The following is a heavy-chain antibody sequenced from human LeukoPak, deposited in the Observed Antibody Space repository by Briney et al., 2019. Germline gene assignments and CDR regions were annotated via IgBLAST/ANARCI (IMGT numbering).Heavy chain of an antibody. J-gene: IGHJ6*02. CDR3: ARYCSGGSCYSNYYYGMDV. CDR2: ISSSSSYI. D-gene: IGHD2-15*01. V-gene: IGHV3-21*01. Sequence: GGSLRLSCAASGFTFSGYDMSWVRQAPGKGLEWVSSISSSSSYIYYADSVKGRFTISRDNAKNSLYLQMNSLRAEDTAVYYCARYCSGGSCYSNYYYGMDVWGQGTTVTVSS. CDR1: GFTFSGYD.